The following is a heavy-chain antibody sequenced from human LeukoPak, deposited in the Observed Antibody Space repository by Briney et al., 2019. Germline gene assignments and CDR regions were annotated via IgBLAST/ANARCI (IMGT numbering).Heavy chain of an antibody. D-gene: IGHD3-9*01. J-gene: IGHJ4*02. V-gene: IGHV3-23*01. CDR3: AKDGQYDILTGYLYYYFDY. Sequence: GGSLRLSCAASGFTFSSYGMSWVRQAPGKGLEWVSAISGSGGSTYYADSVRGRFTISRDNSKNTLYLQMNSLRAEDTAVYYCAKDGQYDILTGYLYYYFDYWGQGTLVTVSS. CDR2: ISGSGGST. CDR1: GFTFSSYG.